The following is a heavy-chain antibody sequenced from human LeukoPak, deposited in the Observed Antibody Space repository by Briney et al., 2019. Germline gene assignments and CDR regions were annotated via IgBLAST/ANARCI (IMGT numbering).Heavy chain of an antibody. CDR3: ARDGTITIFGVIPTYMDV. V-gene: IGHV3-20*04. CDR1: GFTFDDYG. J-gene: IGHJ6*03. D-gene: IGHD3-3*01. Sequence: GGSLRLSCAAPGFTFDDYGMSWVRQAPGKGLEWVSGINWNGGSTGYADSVKGRFTISRDNAKNSLYLQMNSLRAEDTAVYYCARDGTITIFGVIPTYMDVWAKGTTVTVSS. CDR2: INWNGGST.